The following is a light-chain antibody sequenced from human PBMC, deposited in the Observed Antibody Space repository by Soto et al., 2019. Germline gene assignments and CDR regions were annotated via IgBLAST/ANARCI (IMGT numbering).Light chain of an antibody. CDR1: QSISSE. Sequence: EIVMTQSPATLSVSPGESATLSCRASQSISSELAWYQQKPGQPPRLLIYGASTRATGVPARFTGSGSGSDFTPTISGLQSEDFAVYYCQQGHNWPLTFGQGTRLEI. CDR3: QQGHNWPLT. V-gene: IGKV3-15*01. J-gene: IGKJ2*01. CDR2: GAS.